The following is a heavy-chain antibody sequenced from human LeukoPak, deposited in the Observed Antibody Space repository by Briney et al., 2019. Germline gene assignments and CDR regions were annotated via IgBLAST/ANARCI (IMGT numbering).Heavy chain of an antibody. J-gene: IGHJ4*02. CDR3: ARAVAATSGRFSLGY. CDR1: GDSISNSNW. CDR2: ISHSGSI. Sequence: PSETLSLTCDVSGDSISNSNWWSWVRQPPGKGLEWVGEISHSGSINYNPSLKSRVITSMDKSKNHFSLKLSSITAADTAVYYCARAVAATSGRFSLGYWGQGTLVTVSS. V-gene: IGHV4-4*02. D-gene: IGHD6-19*01.